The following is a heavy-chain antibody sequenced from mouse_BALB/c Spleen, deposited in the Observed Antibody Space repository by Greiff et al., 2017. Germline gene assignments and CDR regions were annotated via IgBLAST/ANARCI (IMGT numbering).Heavy chain of an antibody. CDR3: ARRHYGSPYAMDY. CDR2: IDPANGNT. V-gene: IGHV14-3*02. CDR1: GFNIKDTY. J-gene: IGHJ4*01. Sequence: EVKLMESGAELVKPGASVKLSCTASGFNIKDTYMHWVKQRPEQGLEWIGRIDPANGNTKYDPKFQGKATITADTSSNTAYLQLSSLTSEDTAVYYCARRHYGSPYAMDYWGQGTSVTVSS. D-gene: IGHD1-1*01.